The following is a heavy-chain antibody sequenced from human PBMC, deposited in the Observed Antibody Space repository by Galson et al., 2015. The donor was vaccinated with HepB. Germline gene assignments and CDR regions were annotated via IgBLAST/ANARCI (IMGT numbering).Heavy chain of an antibody. CDR1: GFTFSRYW. Sequence: SLRLSCAASGFTFSRYWMHWVRQAPGKGLVWVSRVSGDGSNKYYAESVKGRFTISRDNSKKTLYLQMNSLRVEDTAVYYCARDPDYNILGYMDVWGKGTTVTVSS. CDR3: ARDPDYNILGYMDV. CDR2: VSGDGSNK. D-gene: IGHD3-10*01. J-gene: IGHJ6*03. V-gene: IGHV3-74*01.